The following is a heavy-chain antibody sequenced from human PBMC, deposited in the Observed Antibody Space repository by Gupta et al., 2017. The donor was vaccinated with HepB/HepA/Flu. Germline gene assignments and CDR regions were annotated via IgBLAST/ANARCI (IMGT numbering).Heavy chain of an antibody. V-gene: IGHV4-39*01. Sequence: QLQLQESGPGLVKRSEPLSLNCTFFGDSSTRSRYYWAWVRPFPGKGLEWIGTFYYTGSNFYNPPLKSRVTISFSTSKNQVSPNLRSVTAADTAVYYCAKKTWGDCYNLNIFDYWGQGTLVTVSS. D-gene: IGHD2-21*01. J-gene: IGHJ4*01. CDR2: FYYTGSN. CDR1: GDSSTRSRYY. CDR3: AKKTWGDCYNLNIFDY.